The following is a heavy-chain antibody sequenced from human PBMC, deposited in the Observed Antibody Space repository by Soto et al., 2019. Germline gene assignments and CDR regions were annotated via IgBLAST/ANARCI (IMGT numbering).Heavy chain of an antibody. V-gene: IGHV3-30*18. J-gene: IGHJ6*02. Sequence: QVQLVESGGGVVQPGRSLRLSCVGSGFTFGAYGMHWVRQAPGKGLEWVALLSYDGSDKYYADSVEGRFTISRDNSQNTLSLQMDSLRAEDTAVYYCAKDSVISYYYGMDVWGQGTTVTVSS. D-gene: IGHD3-10*01. CDR3: AKDSVISYYYGMDV. CDR1: GFTFGAYG. CDR2: LSYDGSDK.